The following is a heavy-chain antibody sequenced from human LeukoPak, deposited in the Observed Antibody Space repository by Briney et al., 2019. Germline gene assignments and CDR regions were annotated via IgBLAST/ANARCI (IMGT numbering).Heavy chain of an antibody. CDR2: INPNSGGT. J-gene: IGHJ4*02. D-gene: IGHD3-22*01. CDR3: ARGGPSSGYYYALDY. Sequence: GASVTVSCNASAYTFAVYYMHWVRHAPGQGHEWMGWINPNSGGTNYAQKFQGRVTMTRDTSTSTAYMELSRLRSDDTAVYYCARGGPSSGYYYALDYWGQGTLVTVSS. CDR1: AYTFAVYY. V-gene: IGHV1-2*02.